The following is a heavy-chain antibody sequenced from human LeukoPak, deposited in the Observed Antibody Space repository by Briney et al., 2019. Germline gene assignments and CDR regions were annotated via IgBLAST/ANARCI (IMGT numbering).Heavy chain of an antibody. J-gene: IGHJ2*01. Sequence: SQTLSLTCSVSAASITIADHYWSWLRQPPGKDPEWIAYIYYSGSTYYNPSLESRVTISIDTSEHQFSLMLTSVTAADTAVYYCARVFRGGSHCHFYRWGRGTLVSVAS. CDR2: IYYSGST. D-gene: IGHD3-10*01. CDR3: ARVFRGGSHCHFYR. CDR1: AASITIADHY. V-gene: IGHV4-30-4*08.